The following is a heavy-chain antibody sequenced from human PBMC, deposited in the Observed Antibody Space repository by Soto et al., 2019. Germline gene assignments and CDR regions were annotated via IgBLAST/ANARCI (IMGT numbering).Heavy chain of an antibody. J-gene: IGHJ6*02. D-gene: IGHD2-2*01. CDR1: GYSFISYW. Sequence: PGESLKISCKGSGYSFISYWIIWVRQMPGKGLEWMGEVDPSDSYTNYSPSFQGHVTISSDKSISTAYLQWSSLKASDTAMYYCARQLSIREYYGMDVWGQGTTVTVSS. CDR2: VDPSDSYT. V-gene: IGHV5-10-1*01. CDR3: ARQLSIREYYGMDV.